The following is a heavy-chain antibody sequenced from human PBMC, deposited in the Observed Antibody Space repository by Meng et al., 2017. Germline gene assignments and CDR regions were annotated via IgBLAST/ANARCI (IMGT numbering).Heavy chain of an antibody. CDR1: GYTFTSYA. CDR2: INTNTGNP. CDR3: ARLVAGTFGQLFDP. V-gene: IGHV7-4-1*02. J-gene: IGHJ5*02. D-gene: IGHD2-15*01. Sequence: VALVQFVSELKKPGASVKVSCKASGYTFTSYAMNWVRQAPGQGLEWMGWINTNTGNPTYAQGFTGRFVFSLDTSVSTAYLQISSLKAEDTAVYYCARLVAGTFGQLFDPWGQGTLVTVSS.